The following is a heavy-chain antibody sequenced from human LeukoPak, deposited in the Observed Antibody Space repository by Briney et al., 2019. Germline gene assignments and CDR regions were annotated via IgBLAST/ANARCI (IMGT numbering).Heavy chain of an antibody. CDR1: GFTFSSYA. D-gene: IGHD6-19*01. CDR3: ARDHKSRYSSGWYPDY. CDR2: ISSSGSTI. V-gene: IGHV3-48*04. Sequence: EPGASLRLSCAASGFTFSSYAMSWVRQAPGKGLEWVSYISSSGSTIYHADSVKGRFTISRDNAKNSLYLQMNSLRAEDAAVYYCARDHKSRYSSGWYPDYWGQGTLVTVSS. J-gene: IGHJ4*02.